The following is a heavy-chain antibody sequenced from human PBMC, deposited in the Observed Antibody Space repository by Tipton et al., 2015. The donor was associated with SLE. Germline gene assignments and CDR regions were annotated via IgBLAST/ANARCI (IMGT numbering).Heavy chain of an antibody. CDR2: MKQDGSAK. Sequence: SLRLSCAASGFTVISSYMSWVRQAPGKGLEWVAHMKQDGSAKYYVDSVKGRFSISRDNAKNSLYLQMSSLRVEDTAVYFCVYWDDYNYWGQGAQVTVSS. V-gene: IGHV3-7*01. CDR3: VYWDDYNY. CDR1: GFTVISSY. J-gene: IGHJ4*02. D-gene: IGHD4-11*01.